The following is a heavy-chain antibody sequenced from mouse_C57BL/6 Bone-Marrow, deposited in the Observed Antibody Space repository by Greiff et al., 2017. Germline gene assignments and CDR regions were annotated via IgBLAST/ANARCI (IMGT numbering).Heavy chain of an antibody. V-gene: IGHV6-3*01. CDR1: GFTFSNYW. D-gene: IGHD2-3*01. CDR2: IRLKSDNYAT. J-gene: IGHJ4*01. Sequence: EVMLVESGGGLVQPGGSMKLSCVASGFTFSNYWMNWVRPSPEKGLEWVAQIRLKSDNYATHYAESVKGRFTISRDDSKSSVYLQMNNLRAEDTGIYYCTGMVKGYYAMDYWGQGTSVTVSS. CDR3: TGMVKGYYAMDY.